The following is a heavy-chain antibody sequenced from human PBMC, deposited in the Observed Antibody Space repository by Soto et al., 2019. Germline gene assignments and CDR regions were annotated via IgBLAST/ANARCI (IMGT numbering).Heavy chain of an antibody. CDR3: ARDLVRGRFYGMDV. CDR1: GFTFSSYG. V-gene: IGHV3-33*01. J-gene: IGHJ6*02. Sequence: QVQLVESGGGVVQPGRSLRLSCAASGFTFSSYGMHWVRQAPGNGLEWVAVIWYDGSNKYYADSVKGRFTISRDNSKNTLYLQMNSLRAEDTAVYYCARDLVRGRFYGMDVWGQGTTVTVS. D-gene: IGHD3-10*01. CDR2: IWYDGSNK.